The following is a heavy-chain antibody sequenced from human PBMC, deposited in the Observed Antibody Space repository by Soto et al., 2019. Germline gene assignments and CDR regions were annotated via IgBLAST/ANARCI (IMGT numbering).Heavy chain of an antibody. CDR3: ARRGGSSSHYFFYAMAV. Sequence: QVQLVESGGGLVKPGGSLRLSCAASGFTFSDYYMNWVRQAPGKGLEWVAYISASSSTIFYGDSMKGRFTISRDNAKNLLSLQMDCLRAEDTGVYYCARRGGSSSHYFFYAMAVWGQGTTVTVS. D-gene: IGHD1-26*01. CDR1: GFTFSDYY. J-gene: IGHJ6*02. V-gene: IGHV3-11*01. CDR2: ISASSSTI.